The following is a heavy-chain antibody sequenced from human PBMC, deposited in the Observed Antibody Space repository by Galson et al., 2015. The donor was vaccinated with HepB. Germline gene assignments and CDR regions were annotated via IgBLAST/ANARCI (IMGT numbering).Heavy chain of an antibody. CDR1: GFSLTTTGMC. CDR3: AQALLCPHAFDI. Sequence: PALVKPTQTLTLTCTFSGFSLTTTGMCVSWIRQPPGKALEWLARIDWDDDKYYSTSLKTRLTISKDTSKNQVVLTMTNMDPVDTATYYCAQALLCPHAFDIWGQGTMVTVSS. V-gene: IGHV2-70*11. J-gene: IGHJ3*02. CDR2: IDWDDDK. D-gene: IGHD2-2*01.